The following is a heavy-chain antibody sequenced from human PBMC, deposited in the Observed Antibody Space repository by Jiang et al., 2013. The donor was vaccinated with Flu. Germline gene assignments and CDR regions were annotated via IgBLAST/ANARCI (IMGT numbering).Heavy chain of an antibody. D-gene: IGHD3-22*01. J-gene: IGHJ4*02. Sequence: GAEVKKPGASVNVSCKASGYTFTNYYIHWVRQAPGHGLEWMGIINPSGGSASYAQKFQGRVTMTSDTSTTTVYMDLNSLRSDDTAVYYCALGHYFDPAAYYRKWGQGTLVTVSS. CDR1: GYTFTNYY. CDR2: INPSGGSA. CDR3: ALGHYFDPAAYYRK. V-gene: IGHV1-46*01.